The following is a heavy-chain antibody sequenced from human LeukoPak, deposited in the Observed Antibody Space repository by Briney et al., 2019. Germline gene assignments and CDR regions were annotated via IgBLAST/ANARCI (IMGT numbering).Heavy chain of an antibody. Sequence: ASVKVSCKASGGTFSSYAISWVRQAPGQGLEWMGGIIPIFGTANYAQKFQGRVTITADESTSTAYMELSSLRSEDTAVYYCASPHGASYYYFDYWGQGTLVTVSS. D-gene: IGHD4/OR15-4a*01. CDR3: ASPHGASYYYFDY. V-gene: IGHV1-69*13. CDR1: GGTFSSYA. J-gene: IGHJ4*02. CDR2: IIPIFGTA.